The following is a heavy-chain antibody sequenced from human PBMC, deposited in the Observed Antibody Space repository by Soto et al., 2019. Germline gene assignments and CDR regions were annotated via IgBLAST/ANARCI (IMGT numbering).Heavy chain of an antibody. Sequence: ASVKVSCKASGGTFSSYAISWVRQAPGQGLEWMGGIIPIFGTANYAQKFQGRVTITADESTSTAYMELSSLRSEDTAVYYCAGGAVAAPPDYYYYGMDVWGQGTTVTVSS. CDR3: AGGAVAAPPDYYYYGMDV. J-gene: IGHJ6*02. CDR2: IIPIFGTA. V-gene: IGHV1-69*13. D-gene: IGHD6-19*01. CDR1: GGTFSSYA.